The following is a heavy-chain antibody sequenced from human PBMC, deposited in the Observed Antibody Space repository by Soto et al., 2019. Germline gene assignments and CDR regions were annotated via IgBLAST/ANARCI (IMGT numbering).Heavy chain of an antibody. Sequence: GESLKISCKGSGYSFTSYWIGWVRQMPGKGLEWMGIIYPGDSNTRYSPSFQGQVTISADKSISTAYLQWSSLKASDTAMYYCARLPTYYYDSSGYYYFDYWGQGTLVTVS. D-gene: IGHD3-22*01. V-gene: IGHV5-51*01. J-gene: IGHJ4*02. CDR3: ARLPTYYYDSSGYYYFDY. CDR2: IYPGDSNT. CDR1: GYSFTSYW.